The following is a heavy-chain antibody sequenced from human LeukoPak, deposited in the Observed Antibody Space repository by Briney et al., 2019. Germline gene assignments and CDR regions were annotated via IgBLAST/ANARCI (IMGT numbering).Heavy chain of an antibody. J-gene: IGHJ4*02. V-gene: IGHV1-69*13. CDR3: AGFKYSSSWYVFDC. D-gene: IGHD6-13*01. CDR2: IIPIFGTA. CDR1: GYTFINYG. Sequence: SVKVSCKASGYTFINYGINWVRQAPGQGLEWMGGIIPIFGTANYAQKFQGRVTITADESTRTAYMELSSLRSEDTAVYYCAGFKYSSSWYVFDCWGQGTLVTVSS.